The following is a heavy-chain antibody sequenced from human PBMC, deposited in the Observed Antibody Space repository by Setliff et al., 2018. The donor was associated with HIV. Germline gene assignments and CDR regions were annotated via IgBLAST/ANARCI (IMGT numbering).Heavy chain of an antibody. J-gene: IGHJ4*02. CDR2: IKQDGSEK. CDR1: GFSFSGYW. CDR3: AKTDSMEYNFGSGSYTPHDY. Sequence: LSRSCAASGFSFSGYWMSWVRQAPGKGLEWVANIKQDGSEKYYVDSVKGRFTISRDNAKNSLYLQMNSLRAEDTAVYYCAKTDSMEYNFGSGSYTPHDYRGQGTLVTVSS. D-gene: IGHD3-3*01. V-gene: IGHV3-7*01.